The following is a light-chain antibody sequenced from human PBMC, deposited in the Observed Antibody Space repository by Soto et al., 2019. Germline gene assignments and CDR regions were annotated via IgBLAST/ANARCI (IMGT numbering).Light chain of an antibody. Sequence: QSVLAQPPSASGTPGQRVTISCSGSSSNIGINNVYWYQQLPGTAPKLLIYKNDQRPSAVPDRFSGSKSGTSASLAIRGLRSEDEADYYCAAWDDSLSVGVFGTGTKLTVL. J-gene: IGLJ1*01. V-gene: IGLV1-47*01. CDR3: AAWDDSLSVGV. CDR1: SSNIGINN. CDR2: KND.